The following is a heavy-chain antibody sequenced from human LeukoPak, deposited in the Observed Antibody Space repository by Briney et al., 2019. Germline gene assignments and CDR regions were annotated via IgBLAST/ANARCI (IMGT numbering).Heavy chain of an antibody. J-gene: IGHJ4*02. CDR2: IYYSGAT. V-gene: IGHV4-39*02. D-gene: IGHD6-6*01. CDR3: AREIVSSVES. CDR1: GDSISNTRYH. Sequence: SETLSLTCTVSGDSISNTRYHWGWIRQPPGKGLEWIGSIYYSGATYYNPSLKSRVTISVDTSRNHFSLKLSSVTAADTAVYHCAREIVSSVESWGQGSLVTVPS.